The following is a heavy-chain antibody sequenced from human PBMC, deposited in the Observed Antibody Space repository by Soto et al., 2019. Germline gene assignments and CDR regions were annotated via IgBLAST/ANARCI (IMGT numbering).Heavy chain of an antibody. CDR1: GASMSSSLYY. D-gene: IGHD2-15*01. Sequence: SETLSLTCTVSGASMSSSLYYWGWIRQPPGKGLDWIGTIFYSGTTYYNPSLESRITIFIDKSKNQFSLKLSSVTAADTAVYYCATSGGSLHNWFDPWGQGTLVTVSS. J-gene: IGHJ5*02. V-gene: IGHV4-39*01. CDR2: IFYSGTT. CDR3: ATSGGSLHNWFDP.